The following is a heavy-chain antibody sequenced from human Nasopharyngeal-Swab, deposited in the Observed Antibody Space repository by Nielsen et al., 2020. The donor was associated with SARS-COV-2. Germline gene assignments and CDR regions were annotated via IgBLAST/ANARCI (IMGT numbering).Heavy chain of an antibody. D-gene: IGHD4-17*01. CDR1: GGTFSSYK. Sequence: SVKVSCKASGGTFSSYKISWVRQAPGQGLEWMGWIIPMFGTTNYAQKFQGRVTITADESTSTAYMELSSLRSEDTAVYYCATWGIGYGENAHATFDSWGQGTQVTVSS. CDR2: IIPMFGTT. CDR3: ATWGIGYGENAHATFDS. J-gene: IGHJ4*02. V-gene: IGHV1-69*13.